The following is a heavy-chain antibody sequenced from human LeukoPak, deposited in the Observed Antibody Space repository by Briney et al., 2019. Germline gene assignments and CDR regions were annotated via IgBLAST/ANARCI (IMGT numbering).Heavy chain of an antibody. CDR2: INHSGST. D-gene: IGHD3-3*01. V-gene: IGHV4-34*01. Sequence: PSETLSLTCAVYGGSFSGYYWSWIRQPPGKGLEWIGEINHSGSTNYNPSLKSRVTISVDTSKNQFSLKLSSVTAADTAVYYCARGQPDTIFGVVIIPHYYYYMDVWGKGTTVTVSS. J-gene: IGHJ6*03. CDR3: ARGQPDTIFGVVIIPHYYYYMDV. CDR1: GGSFSGYY.